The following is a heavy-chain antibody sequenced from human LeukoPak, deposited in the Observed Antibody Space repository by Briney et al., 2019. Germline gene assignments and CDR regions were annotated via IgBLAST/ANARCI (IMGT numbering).Heavy chain of an antibody. J-gene: IGHJ4*02. CDR1: GYTFTGYY. CDR2: IHPHNADT. CDR3: ASVKDIVVGGGPYYFDY. V-gene: IGHV1-2*02. Sequence: ASVEVSCKASGYTFTGYYLHWVRQAPGQGLEWMGWIHPHNADTNYPQRFQGRVTMTRDTSITTAFMVLSRLRSDDTAVYYCASVKDIVVGGGPYYFDYWGQGTLVTVSS. D-gene: IGHD2-15*01.